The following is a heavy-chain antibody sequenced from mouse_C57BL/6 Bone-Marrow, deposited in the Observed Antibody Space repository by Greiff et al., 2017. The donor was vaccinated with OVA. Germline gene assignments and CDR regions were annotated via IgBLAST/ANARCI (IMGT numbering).Heavy chain of an antibody. J-gene: IGHJ4*01. CDR2: IYPGNSDT. CDR3: TIPYYGSSPYDYAMDY. CDR1: GYTFTSYW. D-gene: IGHD1-1*01. V-gene: IGHV1-5*01. Sequence: EVKLQESGTVLARPGASVKMSCKTSGYTFTSYWMHWVKQRPGQGLEWIGAIYPGNSDTSYNQKFKGKAKLTAVTSASTAYMELSSLTNEDSAVYDCTIPYYGSSPYDYAMDYWGQGTSVTVSS.